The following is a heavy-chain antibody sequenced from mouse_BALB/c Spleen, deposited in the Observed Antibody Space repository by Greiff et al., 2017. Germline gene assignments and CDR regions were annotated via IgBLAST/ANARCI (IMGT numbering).Heavy chain of an antibody. CDR3: ARGGGDY. J-gene: IGHJ4*01. V-gene: IGHV5-15*02. CDR2: ISNLAYSI. CDR1: GFTFSDYG. Sequence: DVHLVESGGGLVQPGGSRKLSCAASGFTFSDYGMAWVRQAPGKGPEWVAFISNLAYSIYYADTVTGRFTISRENAKNTLYLEMSSLRSEDTAMYYCARGGGDYWGQGTSVTVSS.